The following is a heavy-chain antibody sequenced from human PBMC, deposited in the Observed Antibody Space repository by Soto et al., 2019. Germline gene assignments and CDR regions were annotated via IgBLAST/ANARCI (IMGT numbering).Heavy chain of an antibody. CDR1: GYTFTGYY. V-gene: IGHV1-2*04. CDR3: ARGMGTLYHYYMDV. J-gene: IGHJ6*03. D-gene: IGHD7-27*01. Sequence: ASVKVSCKASGYTFTGYYMHWVRQAPGQGLEWMGWINPNSGGTNYAQKFQGWVTMTRDTSISTAYMELSRLRSDDTAVYYCARGMGTLYHYYMDVWGKGTKVTVSS. CDR2: INPNSGGT.